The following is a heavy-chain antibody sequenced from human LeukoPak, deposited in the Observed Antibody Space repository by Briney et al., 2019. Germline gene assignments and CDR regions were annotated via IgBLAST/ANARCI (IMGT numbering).Heavy chain of an antibody. V-gene: IGHV4-30-4*01. CDR3: AREGIRVNYYYYGMDV. D-gene: IGHD2/OR15-2a*01. CDR2: IYYSGST. J-gene: IGHJ6*02. CDR1: GGSISSGDYY. Sequence: SQTLSLTCTVSGGSISSGDYYGSWIRQPPGKGVEWIGYIYYSGSTYYNPSLKGRVTISLDTSKNQFSLKLSSVTAADTAVYYCAREGIRVNYYYYGMDVWGQGTTVTVSS.